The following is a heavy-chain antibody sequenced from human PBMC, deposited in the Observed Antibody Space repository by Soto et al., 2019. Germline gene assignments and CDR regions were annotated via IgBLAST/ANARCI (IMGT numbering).Heavy chain of an antibody. CDR1: GFTFSNAW. CDR3: TTALEGFGEFGMDV. D-gene: IGHD3-10*01. V-gene: IGHV3-15*07. Sequence: GGSLRLSCAASGFTFSNAWMNWVRQAPGKGLEWVGRIKSKTDGGTTDYAAPVKGRFTISRDDSKNTLYLQMNSLKTEDTAVYYCTTALEGFGEFGMDVWGQGTTVTVSS. J-gene: IGHJ6*02. CDR2: IKSKTDGGTT.